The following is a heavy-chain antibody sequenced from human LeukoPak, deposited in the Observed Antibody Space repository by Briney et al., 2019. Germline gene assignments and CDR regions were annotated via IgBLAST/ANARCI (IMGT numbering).Heavy chain of an antibody. CDR2: ISYDGSNK. J-gene: IGHJ4*02. D-gene: IGHD3-10*01. V-gene: IGHV3-30-3*01. CDR1: GFTFSSYA. CDR3: ARDIYYGSGSYYPFDY. Sequence: PGRSLRLSCAASGFTFSSYAMHWVRQAPGKGLEWVAVISYDGSNKYYADSVKGRFTISRDNSKNTLYLQMNSLRAEDTAVYYCARDIYYGSGSYYPFDYWGQGILVTVSS.